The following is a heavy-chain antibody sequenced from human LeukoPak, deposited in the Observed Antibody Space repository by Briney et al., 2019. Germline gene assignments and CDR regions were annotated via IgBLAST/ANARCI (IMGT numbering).Heavy chain of an antibody. Sequence: GGSLRLSCAASGFTFSSYGLHWVRQAPGKGLEWVAVIWYDGSNKYYADSVKGRFTISRDNSKNTLYLQMNSLRAEDTAVYYCAKEQYYYDSSGYYPLFDYWGQGTLVTVSS. J-gene: IGHJ4*02. CDR1: GFTFSSYG. CDR2: IWYDGSNK. D-gene: IGHD3-22*01. V-gene: IGHV3-33*06. CDR3: AKEQYYYDSSGYYPLFDY.